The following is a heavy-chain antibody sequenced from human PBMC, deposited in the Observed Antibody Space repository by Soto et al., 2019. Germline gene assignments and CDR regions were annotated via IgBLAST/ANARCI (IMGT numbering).Heavy chain of an antibody. V-gene: IGHV1-2*04. CDR3: ARGEAARPYDAFDI. J-gene: IGHJ3*02. Sequence: ASVKVSCKASGYTFTGYYMHWVRQAPGQGLEWMGWINPNSGGTNYAQKFQGWVTMTRDTAINTAYMELSRLRSDDTAVYYCARGEAARPYDAFDIWGQGTMVTVSS. D-gene: IGHD6-6*01. CDR1: GYTFTGYY. CDR2: INPNSGGT.